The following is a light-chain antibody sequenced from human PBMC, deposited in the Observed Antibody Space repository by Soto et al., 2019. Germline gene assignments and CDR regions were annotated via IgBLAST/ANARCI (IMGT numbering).Light chain of an antibody. J-gene: IGKJ2*01. CDR3: QQYNNWPPYT. CDR2: GAS. Sequence: EIVMTQSPATLSVSPGERATLSCRASQSVSSNLAWYQQKPGQAPRLLIYGASPRATGIPARFSGSWSGTEFPLPISSLQSEDFAVYYCQQYNNWPPYTFGQGTKLEIK. CDR1: QSVSSN. V-gene: IGKV3-15*01.